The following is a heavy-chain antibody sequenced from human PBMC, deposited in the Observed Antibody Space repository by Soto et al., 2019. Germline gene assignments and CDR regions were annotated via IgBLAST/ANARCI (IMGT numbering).Heavy chain of an antibody. CDR2: IYHSGST. D-gene: IGHD2-15*01. J-gene: IGHJ4*02. Sequence: SETLSLTCTVSSGSISTANWWSWVRQPPGGGLEWIGEIYHSGSTNYNLYLKSRVTLSVDTSKNQFSLSLMSVTAADSAIYFFSRRGGGVVLAATTPFDYWGQGALVTVSS. V-gene: IGHV4-4*02. CDR1: SGSISTANW. CDR3: SRRGGGVVLAATTPFDY.